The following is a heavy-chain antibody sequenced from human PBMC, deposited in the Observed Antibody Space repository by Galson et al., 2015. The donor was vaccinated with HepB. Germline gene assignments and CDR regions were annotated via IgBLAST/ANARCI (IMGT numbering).Heavy chain of an antibody. Sequence: SVKVSCKASGYTFTGYYMHWVRQAPGQGLEWMGWINPNSGGTNYAQKFQGRVTMTRDTSISTAYMELSRLRSDDTAVYYCARDLYGSGHDAFDIWGQGTMVTVSS. CDR2: INPNSGGT. V-gene: IGHV1-2*02. J-gene: IGHJ3*02. CDR1: GYTFTGYY. CDR3: ARDLYGSGHDAFDI. D-gene: IGHD3-10*01.